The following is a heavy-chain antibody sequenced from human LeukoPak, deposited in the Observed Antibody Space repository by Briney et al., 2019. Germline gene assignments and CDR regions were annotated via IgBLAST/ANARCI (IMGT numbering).Heavy chain of an antibody. CDR3: ARGLLYSSSSHPIDY. Sequence: ASVNVSCKASGYTFTSYAMHWVRQAPGQRLEWMGWINAGNGNTKYSQKFQGRVTITRDTSASTAYMELSSLRSEDTAVYYCARGLLYSSSSHPIDYWGQGTLVTVSS. V-gene: IGHV1-3*01. J-gene: IGHJ4*02. D-gene: IGHD6-6*01. CDR1: GYTFTSYA. CDR2: INAGNGNT.